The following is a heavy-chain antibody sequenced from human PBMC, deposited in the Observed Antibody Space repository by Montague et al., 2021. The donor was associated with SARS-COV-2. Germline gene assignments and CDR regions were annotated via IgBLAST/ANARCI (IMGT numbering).Heavy chain of an antibody. CDR1: GGSISSYY. Sequence: SETLSLTCTVSGGSISSYYWSWIRQPPGKGLEWIGLIYTSGSTNYNPSLKSRVTMSLDTSKNQFSPKLRSVTATDTAVYYCARGSFGMGAFDIWGKGTMVTVSS. V-gene: IGHV4-4*07. D-gene: IGHD1-14*01. CDR3: ARGSFGMGAFDI. J-gene: IGHJ3*02. CDR2: IYTSGST.